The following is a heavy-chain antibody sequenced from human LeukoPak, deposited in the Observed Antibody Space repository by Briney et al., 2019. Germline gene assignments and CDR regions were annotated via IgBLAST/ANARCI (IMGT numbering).Heavy chain of an antibody. V-gene: IGHV3-74*01. CDR3: ARSFYYGSGAHGMDV. CDR2: INGDGSGA. Sequence: GGSLRLSCAASGFIFSSDYMHWVRQVPGKGLVWVSRINGDGSGADYADSVRGRFTISRDNAKNTLYLQMNSLRADDTAVYYCARSFYYGSGAHGMDVWGQGTTVTVSS. D-gene: IGHD3-10*01. J-gene: IGHJ6*02. CDR1: GFIFSSDY.